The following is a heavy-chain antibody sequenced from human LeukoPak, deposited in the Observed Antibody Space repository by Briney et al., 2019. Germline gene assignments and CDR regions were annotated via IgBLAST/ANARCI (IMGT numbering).Heavy chain of an antibody. V-gene: IGHV3-21*04. D-gene: IGHD4-17*01. Sequence: GGSLRLSCAASGFTFSSYSMNWVRQAPGKGLEWVSSISSSSSYIYYADSVKGRFTISRDDSKNTAYLQMNSLKTEDTAVYYCTSGLSVLRSNNTPVDYWGQGTLVTVSS. CDR2: ISSSSSYI. CDR1: GFTFSSYS. CDR3: TSGLSVLRSNNTPVDY. J-gene: IGHJ4*02.